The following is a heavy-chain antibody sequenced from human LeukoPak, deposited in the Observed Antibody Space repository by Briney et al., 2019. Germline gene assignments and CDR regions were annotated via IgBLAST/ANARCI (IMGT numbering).Heavy chain of an antibody. J-gene: IGHJ4*02. V-gene: IGHV3-53*01. CDR3: ARHYYYGSGSQYYFDY. D-gene: IGHD3-10*01. CDR1: GFTVSSNY. Sequence: PGGSLRLSCAASGFTVSSNYMSWVRQAPGKGLEWVSVIYSGGSTYYADSMKGRFTISRDNSKNTLYLQMNSLRAEDTAVYYCARHYYYGSGSQYYFDYWGQGTLVTVSS. CDR2: IYSGGST.